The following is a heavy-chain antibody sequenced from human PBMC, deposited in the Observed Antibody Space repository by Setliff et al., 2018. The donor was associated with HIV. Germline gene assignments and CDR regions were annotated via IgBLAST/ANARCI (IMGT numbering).Heavy chain of an antibody. J-gene: IGHJ3*02. Sequence: SETLSLTCTVSGGSISRSSYFWTWIRQRPGQGLEWIGYIYYNGRVSYSEKTYYSPSLKSRVTISVDSSKNQFSLKLKSVTAADTAVYYCATSAESGFGIHWGVFNIWGQGTRVTVSS. D-gene: IGHD3-10*01. CDR3: ATSAESGFGIHWGVFNI. CDR2: GYIYYNGRVSYSEKT. V-gene: IGHV4-39*01. CDR1: GGSISRSSYF.